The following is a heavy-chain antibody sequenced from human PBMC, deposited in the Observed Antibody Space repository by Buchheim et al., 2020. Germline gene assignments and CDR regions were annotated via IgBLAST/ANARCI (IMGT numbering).Heavy chain of an antibody. V-gene: IGHV3-11*01. CDR1: GFTLSSYN. J-gene: IGHJ4*02. CDR2: ISSSGDTL. CDR3: AIFSRYFYDSSGFPFDF. Sequence: VQLVESGGGLVKPGGSLRLSCAASGFTLSSYNMNWVRQAPGKGLEWMSYISSSGDTLYYADSVKGRFSISRDDAKNSLFLQMNSLRAEDTAVYYCAIFSRYFYDSSGFPFDFWGQGAL. D-gene: IGHD3-22*01.